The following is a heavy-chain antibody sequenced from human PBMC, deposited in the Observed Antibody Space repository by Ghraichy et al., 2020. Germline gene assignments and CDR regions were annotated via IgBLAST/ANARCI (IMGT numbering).Heavy chain of an antibody. CDR2: MNPNSGNT. CDR1: GYTFTSYD. D-gene: IGHD3-3*01. Sequence: ASVKVSCKASGYTFTSYDINWVRQATGQGLEWMGWMNPNSGNTGYAQKFQGRVTMTRNTSISTAYMELSSLRSEDTAVYYCARGRRSHKIFGVVTHLPRIDYWGQGTLVTVSS. CDR3: ARGRRSHKIFGVVTHLPRIDY. V-gene: IGHV1-8*01. J-gene: IGHJ4*02.